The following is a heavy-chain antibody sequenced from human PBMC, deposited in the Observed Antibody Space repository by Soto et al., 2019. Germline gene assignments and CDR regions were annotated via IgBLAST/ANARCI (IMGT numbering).Heavy chain of an antibody. CDR3: TRETEGAGSHWLGYNYYAMDV. CDR1: GFTFRSYW. V-gene: IGHV3-7*03. Sequence: PGRSLRLSCAASGFTFRSYWMNWVRQAQGKGLEWVANITRDASEKNYADSVRGRFPISMDNAKNSLYLQMNSLRAEDTAVYYCTRETEGAGSHWLGYNYYAMDVWGQGTPVTVSS. CDR2: ITRDASEK. D-gene: IGHD1-1*01. J-gene: IGHJ6*02.